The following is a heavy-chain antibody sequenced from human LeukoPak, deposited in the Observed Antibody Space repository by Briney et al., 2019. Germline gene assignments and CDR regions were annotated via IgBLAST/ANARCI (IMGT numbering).Heavy chain of an antibody. CDR3: ARGRLRYFDWGYFDY. V-gene: IGHV4-34*01. CDR1: GGSFSGYY. J-gene: IGHJ4*02. CDR2: INHSGST. D-gene: IGHD3-9*01. Sequence: SETLSLTCAVYGGSFSGYYWSWIRQPPGKGLEWIGEINHSGSTNYNPSLKGRVTISVDTSKNQFSLKLSSVTAADTAVYYCARGRLRYFDWGYFDYWGQGTLVTVSS.